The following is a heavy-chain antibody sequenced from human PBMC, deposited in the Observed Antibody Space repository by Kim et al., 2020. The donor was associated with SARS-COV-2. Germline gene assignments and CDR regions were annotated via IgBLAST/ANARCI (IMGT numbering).Heavy chain of an antibody. J-gene: IGHJ6*02. D-gene: IGHD3-22*01. CDR2: MNPNSGDT. Sequence: ASVKVSCKASGYTFTSYDINWVRQAAGQGLEWMGWMNPNSGDTGYAQKFQGRVTMTRNNSISTVYMELSSLRSEDTAFYYCARTGYYYDSSGHLGYFYYYGLDVWGQGTTVTVSS. V-gene: IGHV1-8*01. CDR3: ARTGYYYDSSGHLGYFYYYGLDV. CDR1: GYTFTSYD.